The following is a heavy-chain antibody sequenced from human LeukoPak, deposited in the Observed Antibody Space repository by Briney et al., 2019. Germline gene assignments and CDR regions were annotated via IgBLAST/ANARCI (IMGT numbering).Heavy chain of an antibody. Sequence: HPGGSLRLSCAASGFTFSSYWMHWVRQAPGKGLVWVSRINSDGSSTSYADSVKGRFTISRYNSKNTLYLQMNSLRAEDTAVYYCAKERFYYYGSGSYYDWGQGTLVTVSS. CDR1: GFTFSSYW. D-gene: IGHD3-10*01. V-gene: IGHV3-74*01. J-gene: IGHJ4*02. CDR2: INSDGSST. CDR3: AKERFYYYGSGSYYD.